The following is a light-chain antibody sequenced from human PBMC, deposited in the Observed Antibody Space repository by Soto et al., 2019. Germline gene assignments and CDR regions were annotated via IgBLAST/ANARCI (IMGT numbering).Light chain of an antibody. Sequence: EIVLTQSPGALSLSPGERATLSCRASQSVSSSYLAWYQQKPVQAPRLLIYGASDRDAGLPDRFSGSGSGTDFTLTISRREPEDFAVYYCQQYGNLPSWTFGQGTKVEIK. CDR1: QSVSSSY. V-gene: IGKV3-20*01. J-gene: IGKJ1*01. CDR2: GAS. CDR3: QQYGNLPSWT.